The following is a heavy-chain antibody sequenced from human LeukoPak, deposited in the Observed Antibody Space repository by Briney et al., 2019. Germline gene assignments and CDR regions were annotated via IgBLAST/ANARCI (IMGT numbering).Heavy chain of an antibody. Sequence: ASVKVSCKASGYTFTSYGISWVRQAPGQGLEWMGWISAYNGNTNYAQKLQGRVTMTTDTSTSTAYMELRSLRSDDTAVYYCARDSEYYDFWSGLDAFDIWGQGTMVTVSS. CDR3: ARDSEYYDFWSGLDAFDI. CDR1: GYTFTSYG. D-gene: IGHD3-3*01. J-gene: IGHJ3*02. V-gene: IGHV1-18*01. CDR2: ISAYNGNT.